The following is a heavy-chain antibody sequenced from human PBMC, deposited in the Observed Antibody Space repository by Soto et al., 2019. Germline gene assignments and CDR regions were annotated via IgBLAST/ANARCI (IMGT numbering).Heavy chain of an antibody. D-gene: IGHD3-22*01. CDR1: GGTFSSYA. V-gene: IGHV1-69*12. J-gene: IGHJ4*02. Sequence: QVQLVQSGAEVKKPGSSVKVSCKASGGTFSSYAISWVRQAPGQGLEGMGGIIPIFGTPTYAQKFQGRVTITADESTSTAYMELSSLRSEDTAVYYCARGGYGYYDRSGYYGYYWGQGTLVTVSS. CDR2: IIPIFGTP. CDR3: ARGGYGYYDRSGYYGYY.